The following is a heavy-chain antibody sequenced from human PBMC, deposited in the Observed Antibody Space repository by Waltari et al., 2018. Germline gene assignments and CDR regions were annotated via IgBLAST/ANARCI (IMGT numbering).Heavy chain of an antibody. J-gene: IGHJ4*02. CDR3: ARGVGSPTY. V-gene: IGHV3-49*03. D-gene: IGHD1-26*01. Sequence: EVQLVQSGGRLVQPGRSLRLSCSTSGFIFYDYAMTWYRQAPGKGREWVAFIRSGPNGGTAEYAASVKGRFSVLRDDSKSITYLQMDNLQADDTAVYFCARGVGSPTYWGQGTLVTVSS. CDR2: IRSGPNGGTA. CDR1: GFIFYDYA.